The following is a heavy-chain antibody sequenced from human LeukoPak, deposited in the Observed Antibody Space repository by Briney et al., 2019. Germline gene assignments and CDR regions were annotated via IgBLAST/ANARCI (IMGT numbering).Heavy chain of an antibody. J-gene: IGHJ4*02. CDR1: GGTFSSYT. V-gene: IGHV1-69*02. D-gene: IGHD3-10*01. CDR3: AKGHYGSGSYYPRQPVDY. Sequence: AASVKVSCKASGGTFSSYTISWVRQAPGQGLEWMGRIIPILGIANYAQKFQGRVTITADKSTSTAYMELGSLRAEDTAVYYCAKGHYGSGSYYPRQPVDYWGQGTLVTVSS. CDR2: IIPILGIA.